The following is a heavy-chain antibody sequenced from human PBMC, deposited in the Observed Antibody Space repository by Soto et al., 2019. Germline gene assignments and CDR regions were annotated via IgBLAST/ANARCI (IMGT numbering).Heavy chain of an antibody. CDR1: GYTFTSYY. CDR3: AREVSGSSSWDLGYYYGMDV. CDR2: IIPIFGTA. V-gene: IGHV1-69*06. Sequence: GASVKVSCKASGYTFTSYYMHWVRQAPGQGLEWMGGIIPIFGTANYAQKFQGRATITADKSTSTAYMELSSLRSEDTAVYYCAREVSGSSSWDLGYYYGMDVWGQGTTVTVSS. J-gene: IGHJ6*02. D-gene: IGHD6-13*01.